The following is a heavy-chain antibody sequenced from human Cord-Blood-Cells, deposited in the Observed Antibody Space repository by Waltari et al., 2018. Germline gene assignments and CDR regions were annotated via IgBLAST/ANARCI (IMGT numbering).Heavy chain of an antibody. CDR2: ISYDGSNK. CDR1: GFTFSRHA. CDR3: ARDEITMVRGVMGY. J-gene: IGHJ4*02. V-gene: IGHV3-30*04. Sequence: QVQLVESGGGVVQPGRSLRLSCAASGFTFSRHAMHWVRQAPGKGLEWVAVISYDGSNKYYADSVKGRFTISRDNSKNTLYLQMNSLRAEDTAVYYCARDEITMVRGVMGYWGQGTLVTVSS. D-gene: IGHD3-10*01.